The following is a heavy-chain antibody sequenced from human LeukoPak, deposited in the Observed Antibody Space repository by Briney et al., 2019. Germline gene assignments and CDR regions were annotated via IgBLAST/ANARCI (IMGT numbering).Heavy chain of an antibody. Sequence: SETLSLTRTVSGGSISRGGFYWDWIRQPPGKGLEWIATIYHTGKTYYSPSLQSGVTMSVDTSNSLFSLKLSSVTAADTAVYFCAPDRGGYTAFDYWGQGALVTVSS. CDR1: GGSISRGGFY. D-gene: IGHD3-16*01. J-gene: IGHJ4*02. V-gene: IGHV4-39*02. CDR2: IYHTGKT. CDR3: APDRGGYTAFDY.